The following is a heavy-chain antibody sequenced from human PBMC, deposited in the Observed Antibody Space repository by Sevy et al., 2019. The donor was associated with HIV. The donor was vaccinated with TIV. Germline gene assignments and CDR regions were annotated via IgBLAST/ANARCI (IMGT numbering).Heavy chain of an antibody. CDR2: ISGSGGST. V-gene: IGHV3-23*01. CDR3: DKGDRTFYGLDV. J-gene: IGHJ6*02. Sequence: LSLTCAAAGFTFSTYAMSWVRQAPGKGLEWVSGISGSGGSTYYADSLKGRFTIFRDNSKNTLSLQMNSLRAEDTAIYYCDKGDRTFYGLDVWGQGTTVTVSS. CDR1: GFTFSTYA. D-gene: IGHD2-15*01.